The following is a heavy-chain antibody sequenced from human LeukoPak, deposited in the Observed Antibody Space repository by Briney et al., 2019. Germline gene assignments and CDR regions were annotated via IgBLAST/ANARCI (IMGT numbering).Heavy chain of an antibody. Sequence: GGSLRLSCAASGFTFSGYWMSWVRQAPGKGLEWVANIKQNGSETFYADSVRGRFTISRDNAKTSQYLQMNSLRVEDTAVYYCARWANSIDYWGQGALVTVSS. V-gene: IGHV3-7*01. CDR1: GFTFSGYW. D-gene: IGHD5-18*01. CDR3: ARWANSIDY. CDR2: IKQNGSET. J-gene: IGHJ4*02.